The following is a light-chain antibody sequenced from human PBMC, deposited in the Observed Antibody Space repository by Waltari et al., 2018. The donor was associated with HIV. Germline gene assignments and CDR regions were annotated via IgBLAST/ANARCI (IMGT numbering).Light chain of an antibody. CDR2: GNI. CDR1: SSNIGAGYD. J-gene: IGLJ1*01. V-gene: IGLV1-40*01. CDR3: QSYDSSLSGYV. Sequence: QSVLTQPPSVSGAPGQRVTISCTGSSSNIGAGYDVHSYQQLPGTAPKLLIYGNINRPSGVPDRFSGSESGTSASLAITGLQAEDEADYYCQSYDSSLSGYVFGTGTKVTVL.